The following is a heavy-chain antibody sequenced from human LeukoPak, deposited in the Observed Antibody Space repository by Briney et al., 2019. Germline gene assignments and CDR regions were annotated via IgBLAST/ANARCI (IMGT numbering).Heavy chain of an antibody. V-gene: IGHV4-59*12. CDR1: GGSISSYY. CDR3: ARDTTSGYYYRHHAFDI. J-gene: IGHJ3*02. Sequence: LETLSLTCTVSGGSISSYYWSWIRQPPGKGLEWIGYIYYSGSTNYNPSLKSRVTISVDTSKNQFSLKLSSVTATDTAVYYCARDTTSGYYYRHHAFDIWGQGTMVTVSS. CDR2: IYYSGST. D-gene: IGHD3-22*01.